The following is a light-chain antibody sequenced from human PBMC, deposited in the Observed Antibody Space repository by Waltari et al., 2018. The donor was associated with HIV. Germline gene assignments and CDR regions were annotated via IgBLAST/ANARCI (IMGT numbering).Light chain of an antibody. J-gene: IGLJ2*01. Sequence: QRVTISCTGNTSNIGAGYDVHWYQQLPGTAPKLLIYGDANRPSGVPDRFSGSTSGTSASLAITGLRAEDECDYYCQSYDRSLSGVIFGGGTKLTVL. CDR3: QSYDRSLSGVI. V-gene: IGLV1-40*01. CDR2: GDA. CDR1: TSNIGAGYD.